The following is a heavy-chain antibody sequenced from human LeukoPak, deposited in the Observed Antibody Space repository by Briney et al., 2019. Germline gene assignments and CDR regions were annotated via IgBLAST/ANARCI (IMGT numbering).Heavy chain of an antibody. V-gene: IGHV3-53*01. Sequence: GGSLRLSCAASGFTVSSNYMSWVRQAPGKGLEWVSVIYSDGTTYYADSVKGRFTISRDNSKNTLYLQMNSLRAEDTAVYYCAKDRAYMTTRVDYWGQGTLVTVSS. CDR1: GFTVSSNY. CDR2: IYSDGTT. D-gene: IGHD4-17*01. J-gene: IGHJ4*02. CDR3: AKDRAYMTTRVDY.